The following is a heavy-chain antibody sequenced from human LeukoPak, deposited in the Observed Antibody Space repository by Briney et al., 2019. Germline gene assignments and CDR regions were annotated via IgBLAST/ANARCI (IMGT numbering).Heavy chain of an antibody. V-gene: IGHV3-48*01. CDR3: VREGGSGSYSEY. Sequence: GGSLRLSCAASGFTFSSYNMNWVRQAPGKGLEWVSYISNSGSSIYYAGSVEGRSTVSRDNAKTSLYLQMNSLRAEDTAVYYCVREGGSGSYSEYWGQGTLVTVSS. CDR2: ISNSGSSI. D-gene: IGHD3-10*01. CDR1: GFTFSSYN. J-gene: IGHJ4*02.